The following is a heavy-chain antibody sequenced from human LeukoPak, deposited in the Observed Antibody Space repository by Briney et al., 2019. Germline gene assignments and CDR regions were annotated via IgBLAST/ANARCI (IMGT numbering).Heavy chain of an antibody. V-gene: IGHV1-69*06. J-gene: IGHJ4*02. Sequence: ASVKVSFKASGGTFSSYAISWVRQAPGQGGEGMGGIIPIFGTANYAQKFQGRVTITADKSTSTAYMELSSLRSEDTAVYYCARVLVLTGYHLPGYYFDYWGQGTLVTVSS. CDR3: ARVLVLTGYHLPGYYFDY. CDR2: IIPIFGTA. D-gene: IGHD3-9*01. CDR1: GGTFSSYA.